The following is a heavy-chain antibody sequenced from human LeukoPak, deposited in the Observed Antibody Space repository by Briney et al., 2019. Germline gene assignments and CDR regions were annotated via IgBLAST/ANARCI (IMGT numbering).Heavy chain of an antibody. CDR1: GFTFSSYA. J-gene: IGHJ4*02. V-gene: IGHV3-23*01. CDR3: AKGYDILTGLDY. Sequence: GGSLRLSRAVSGFTFSSYAMSWVRQAPGKGLEWVSAISGSGGSTYYADSVKGRFTISRDNSKNTLYLQMNSLRAEDTAVYYCAKGYDILTGLDYWGQGTLVTVSS. D-gene: IGHD3-9*01. CDR2: ISGSGGST.